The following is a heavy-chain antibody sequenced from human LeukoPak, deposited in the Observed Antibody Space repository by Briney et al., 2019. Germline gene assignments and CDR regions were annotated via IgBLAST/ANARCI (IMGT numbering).Heavy chain of an antibody. CDR3: AKDSDGYNDHIFDY. D-gene: IGHD5-24*01. V-gene: IGHV3-23*01. CDR2: ISGSGGTT. CDR1: GFTFSNCW. Sequence: PGGSLRLSCAASGFTFSNCWMSWIRQAPGKGLEWVSGISGSGGTTYYADAVKGRFTISRDNSKNTLFLQMNSLRAEDTAVYYCAKDSDGYNDHIFDYWGQGTLVTVSS. J-gene: IGHJ4*02.